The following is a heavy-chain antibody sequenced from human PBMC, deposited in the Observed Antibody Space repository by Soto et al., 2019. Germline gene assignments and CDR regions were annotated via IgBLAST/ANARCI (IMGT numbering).Heavy chain of an antibody. J-gene: IGHJ4*02. Sequence: QVQLVESGGGVVQPGRSLRLSCAASGFTFSSYGMHWVRQAPGKGLEWVAVISYDGSNKYYADSVKGRFTISRDNSKNTLYLQMNSLRAEDPAVYYCAKDLLVVGATPAYYRGQGTLVTVSS. D-gene: IGHD1-26*01. V-gene: IGHV3-30*18. CDR1: GFTFSSYG. CDR3: AKDLLVVGATPAYY. CDR2: ISYDGSNK.